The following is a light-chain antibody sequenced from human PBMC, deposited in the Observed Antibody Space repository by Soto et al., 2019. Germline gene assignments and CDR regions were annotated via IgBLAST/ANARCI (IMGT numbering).Light chain of an antibody. CDR1: SSDFGIYNY. CDR3: SSYTTRSTVL. V-gene: IGLV2-14*01. CDR2: DVS. J-gene: IGLJ2*01. Sequence: QSALTQPASVSGSPGQSITISCAGTSSDFGIYNYVSWYQQHPGKAPKLMIYDVSNRPSGISNRFSDSKSGNTASLTISGIQAEDEADYYCSSYTTRSTVLFGGGTKLTVL.